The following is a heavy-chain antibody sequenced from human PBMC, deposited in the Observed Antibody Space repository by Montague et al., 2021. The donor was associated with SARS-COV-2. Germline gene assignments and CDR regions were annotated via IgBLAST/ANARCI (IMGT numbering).Heavy chain of an antibody. D-gene: IGHD6-13*01. V-gene: IGHV6-1*01. Sequence: CAISGDSVSRNSAAWNWLRQYPPRDLKWLGRPHHRNKWYNDYAVXVKSRITINPDTSKNQFSLQLNSVTPEDTAVYYCASGRMVPYSSSWTTLYYYYGMDVWGPGTTVTVSS. CDR2: PHHRNKWYN. J-gene: IGHJ6*02. CDR1: GDSVSRNSAA. CDR3: ASGRMVPYSSSWTTLYYYYGMDV.